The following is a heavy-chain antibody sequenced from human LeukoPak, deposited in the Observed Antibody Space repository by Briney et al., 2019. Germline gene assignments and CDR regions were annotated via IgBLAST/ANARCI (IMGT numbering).Heavy chain of an antibody. D-gene: IGHD6-25*01. Sequence: PSETLSLTCTVSGGSVSGGNYYCSWIRQSPGKGLEWIGYIHYSGSTVYNPSLKSRVTISVDTSKNQFSLKLSSVTAADTAVYYCARLGGPAATLDYWGQGTLVTVSS. V-gene: IGHV4-61*01. CDR1: GGSVSGGNYY. CDR3: ARLGGPAATLDY. CDR2: IHYSGST. J-gene: IGHJ4*02.